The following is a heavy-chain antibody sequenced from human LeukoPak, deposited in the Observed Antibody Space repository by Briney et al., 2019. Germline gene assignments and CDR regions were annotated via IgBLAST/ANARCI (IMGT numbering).Heavy chain of an antibody. V-gene: IGHV3-21*01. Sequence: GGSLRLSRAASGFTFSSYKMNWVRQAPGKGLEWVSSISSSGDYIYYADSVRGRFTISRVNAKNSLYLQMNSLRAEDTAMYYCARATLAYCAGDCVSRWGQGTLVTVSS. D-gene: IGHD2-21*02. J-gene: IGHJ4*02. CDR2: ISSSGDYI. CDR3: ARATLAYCAGDCVSR. CDR1: GFTFSSYK.